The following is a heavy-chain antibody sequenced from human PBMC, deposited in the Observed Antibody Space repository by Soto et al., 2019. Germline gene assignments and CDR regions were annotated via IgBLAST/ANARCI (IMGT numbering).Heavy chain of an antibody. CDR2: ISASGDTT. D-gene: IGHD1-26*01. J-gene: IGHJ4*02. V-gene: IGHV3-23*01. Sequence: EVQLLESGGGLVQPGGSLRLSCTASGFSFSTCAVSWVRQAPGKGLEWVSSISASGDTTHYAESVRGRFTISRDNSTNTLHWHTSSLTAEDTAIYSCAAQATGYLVPFDFWGRATLVTVSS. CDR3: AAQATGYLVPFDF. CDR1: GFSFSTCA.